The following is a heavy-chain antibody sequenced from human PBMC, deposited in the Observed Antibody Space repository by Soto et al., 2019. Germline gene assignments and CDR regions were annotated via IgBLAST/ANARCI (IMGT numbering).Heavy chain of an antibody. D-gene: IGHD4-4*01. CDR1: GFVFRNYA. CDR3: ARDVPVINWYYYMDV. CDR2: IGGGGGTT. Sequence: VQLLESGGVLVQPGGSLSLSCGASGFVFRNYAMTWVRQTPGKGMVWVATIGGGGGTTYYADSVKGRFTVSRDNSTNMMYLQMSGLRADDTAVYFCARDVPVINWYYYMDVWGEGTTVTVSS. V-gene: IGHV3-23*01. J-gene: IGHJ6*03.